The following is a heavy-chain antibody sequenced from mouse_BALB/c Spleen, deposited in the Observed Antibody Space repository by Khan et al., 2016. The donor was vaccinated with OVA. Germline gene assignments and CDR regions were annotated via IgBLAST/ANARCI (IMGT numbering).Heavy chain of an antibody. CDR2: ISYSGST. Sequence: EVQLQESGPGLVKPSQSLSLTCTVTGYSITSDYAWNWIRQFPGNKLEWMGYISYSGSTHYNPALKSRISITRDTSKNQFFLQLNSVTTEDTATYYCAREGSRYNYAMDYWGQGTSVTVSS. V-gene: IGHV3-2*02. J-gene: IGHJ4*01. CDR3: AREGSRYNYAMDY. CDR1: GYSITSDYA. D-gene: IGHD1-1*01.